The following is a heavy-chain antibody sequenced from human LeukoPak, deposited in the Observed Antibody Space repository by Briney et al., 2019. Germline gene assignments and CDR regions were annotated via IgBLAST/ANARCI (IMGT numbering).Heavy chain of an antibody. CDR1: GYTFTSYG. Sequence: ASVTVSCTASGYTFTSYGISWVRQAPGQGLEWMGWISAYNGNTNYAQTLQGRVTMTTDTSTSTAYMELRSLRSDDTAVYYCARGAAGNGGSGFDPWGQGTLVTVSS. J-gene: IGHJ5*02. CDR2: ISAYNGNT. V-gene: IGHV1-18*01. D-gene: IGHD6-13*01. CDR3: ARGAAGNGGSGFDP.